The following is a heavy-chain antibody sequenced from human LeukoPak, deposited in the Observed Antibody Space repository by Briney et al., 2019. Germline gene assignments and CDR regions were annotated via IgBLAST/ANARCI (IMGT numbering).Heavy chain of an antibody. Sequence: PSGTLSLTCAVSGGSISSRNWWSWVRQPPGKGLEWIGEIYHSGSTNYNPSLKTRVTISVDTSKNQFSLKLNSVTAADTAVYYCARQWGSAFDIWGQGTMVTVSS. D-gene: IGHD6-19*01. V-gene: IGHV4-4*02. J-gene: IGHJ3*02. CDR2: IYHSGST. CDR3: ARQWGSAFDI. CDR1: GGSISSRNW.